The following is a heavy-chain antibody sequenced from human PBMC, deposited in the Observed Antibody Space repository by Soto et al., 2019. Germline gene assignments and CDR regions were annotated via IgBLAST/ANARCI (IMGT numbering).Heavy chain of an antibody. J-gene: IGHJ4*02. CDR3: ARLESFEQQLSSFDY. CDR1: GGSISSSSYY. V-gene: IGHV4-39*01. CDR2: IYYSGST. Sequence: SETLSLTCTVSGGSISSSSYYWGWIRQPPGKGLEWIGSIYYSGSTYYNPSLKSRVTISVDTSKNQFSLKLSSVTAADTAVYYCARLESFEQQLSSFDYWGQGTLVTVSS. D-gene: IGHD6-13*01.